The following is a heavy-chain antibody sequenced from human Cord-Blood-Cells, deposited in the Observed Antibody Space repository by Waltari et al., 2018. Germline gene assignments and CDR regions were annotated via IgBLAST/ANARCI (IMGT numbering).Heavy chain of an antibody. CDR3: ARGENYYDSSGYYY. CDR1: GFTFSSYA. Sequence: QVQLVESGGGVVQPGRSLRLSCAASGFTFSSYAMHWVRQAQGKGLEWVAVISYDGSNKYYADSVKGRFTISRDNSKNTLYLQMNSLRAEDTAVYYCARGENYYDSSGYYYWGQGTLVTVSS. V-gene: IGHV3-30*04. J-gene: IGHJ4*02. CDR2: ISYDGSNK. D-gene: IGHD3-22*01.